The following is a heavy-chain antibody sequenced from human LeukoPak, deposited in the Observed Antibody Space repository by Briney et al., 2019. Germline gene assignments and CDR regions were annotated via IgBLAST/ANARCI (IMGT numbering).Heavy chain of an antibody. D-gene: IGHD2-2*01. CDR2: ISYDGSNK. Sequence: GGSLSLSCAASGFILRSYAMHGVRQAPGKGLDGVAVISYDGSNKYYADSVKGRFTISRDNSKNTLYLQMNSLRAEDTAVYYCGGDIVVVPAATDFDYWGQGTLVTVSS. V-gene: IGHV3-30-3*01. J-gene: IGHJ4*02. CDR1: GFILRSYA. CDR3: GGDIVVVPAATDFDY.